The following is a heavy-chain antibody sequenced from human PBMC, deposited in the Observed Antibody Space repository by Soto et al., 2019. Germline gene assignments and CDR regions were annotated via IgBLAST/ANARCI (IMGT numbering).Heavy chain of an antibody. D-gene: IGHD3-3*01. J-gene: IGHJ6*02. CDR1: GYSFTSYW. Sequence: HGESLKISCKGSGYSFTSYWISWVRQMPGKGLEWMGRIDPSDSYTNYSPSFQGHVTISADKSISTAYLQWSSLKASDTAMYYCARSRITIFGVVYYYGMDVWGQGTTVTVSS. CDR3: ARSRITIFGVVYYYGMDV. CDR2: IDPSDSYT. V-gene: IGHV5-10-1*01.